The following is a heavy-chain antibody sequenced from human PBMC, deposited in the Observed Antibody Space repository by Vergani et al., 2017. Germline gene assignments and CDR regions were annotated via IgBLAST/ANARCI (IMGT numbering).Heavy chain of an antibody. Sequence: EVQLLESGGGLVQPGGSLRLSCAASGFTFSSYAMSWVRQAPGKGLEWVSTISGSGGNTYYADSVKGRFTISRDNSKNTLYLQMNSLRAEDTAVYFCAKRPAAGIDSWGQGTLVTVSS. D-gene: IGHD2-2*01. CDR2: ISGSGGNT. V-gene: IGHV3-23*01. CDR3: AKRPAAGIDS. CDR1: GFTFSSYA. J-gene: IGHJ4*02.